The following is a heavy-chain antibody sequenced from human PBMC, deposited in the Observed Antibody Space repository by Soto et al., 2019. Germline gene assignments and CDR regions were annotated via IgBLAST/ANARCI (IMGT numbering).Heavy chain of an antibody. CDR3: PPRLGARVVTPRLPY. Sequence: GGSLRLSCAASGFTVGTYAMTWVRQAPGKGLEWVSGSSGSGYETYYADSVKGRFTVSRDTSKNTLYLQMNSLRAEDTALYYCPPRLGARVVTPRLPYGGHGTLVPVSS. D-gene: IGHD4-4*01. CDR2: SSGSGYET. CDR1: GFTVGTYA. J-gene: IGHJ4*01. V-gene: IGHV3-23*01.